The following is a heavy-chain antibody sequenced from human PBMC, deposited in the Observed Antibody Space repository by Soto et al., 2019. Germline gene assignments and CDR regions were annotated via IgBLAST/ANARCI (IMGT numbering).Heavy chain of an antibody. CDR2: ISYDGGNK. CDR1: GFTFSRYG. CDR3: AITPPPGVAVAGLQYYGMDV. Sequence: PGGSLRLSCAASGFTFSRYGMHWVRQAPGKGLEWVALISYDGGNKYYADSVKGRFTISRDNSKNTLYLQMNSLGAVDTALYYCAITPPPGVAVAGLQYYGMDVWGQGTTVTVSS. D-gene: IGHD6-19*01. V-gene: IGHV3-30*03. J-gene: IGHJ6*02.